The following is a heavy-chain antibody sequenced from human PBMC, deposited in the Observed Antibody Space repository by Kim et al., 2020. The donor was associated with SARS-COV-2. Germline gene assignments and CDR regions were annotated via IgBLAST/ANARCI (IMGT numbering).Heavy chain of an antibody. J-gene: IGHJ5*02. D-gene: IGHD1-26*01. V-gene: IGHV3-9*01. CDR2: NNGGI. Sequence: NNGGIGYAESVKGRFTISRDKAKNSLYLQMNSLRAEDTALYYCAKDSGDPWGQGTLVTVSS. CDR3: AKDSGDP.